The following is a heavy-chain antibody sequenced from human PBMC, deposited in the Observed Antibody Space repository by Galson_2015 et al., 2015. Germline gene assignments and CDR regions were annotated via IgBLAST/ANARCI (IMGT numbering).Heavy chain of an antibody. D-gene: IGHD6-13*01. V-gene: IGHV1-8*01. CDR2: MNPNSGNT. Sequence: SVKVSCKASGYTFTSYDINWVRQATGQGPEWMGWMNPNSGNTGYAQKFQGRVTMTRNTSISTAYMELSSLRAEDTAVYYCARGRSSWDPFDYWGQGTLVTVSS. CDR3: ARGRSSWDPFDY. CDR1: GYTFTSYD. J-gene: IGHJ4*02.